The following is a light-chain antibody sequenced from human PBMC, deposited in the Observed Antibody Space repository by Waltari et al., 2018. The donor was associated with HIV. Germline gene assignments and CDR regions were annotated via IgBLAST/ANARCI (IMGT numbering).Light chain of an antibody. CDR3: QSADSSGNWL. Sequence: SYELTQPPSVSVSPGQTARITCSGDAVSKQYAYWYQQKPGQAPVVVIYKDTRKSSGIPERFSGSTSGTTVTLTISGVQAEDEADYYCQSADSSGNWLFGGGTKLTVV. CDR2: KDT. V-gene: IGLV3-25*03. CDR1: AVSKQY. J-gene: IGLJ3*02.